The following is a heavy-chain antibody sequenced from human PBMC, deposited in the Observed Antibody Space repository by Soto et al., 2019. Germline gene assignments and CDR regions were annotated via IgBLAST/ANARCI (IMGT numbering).Heavy chain of an antibody. CDR2: ISSGSDTI. CDR3: ARVSKTLEDDY. J-gene: IGHJ4*01. D-gene: IGHD3-3*01. CDR1: GFTFSDYG. Sequence: EVQLVESGGGLVQPGGSLRLSCSVSGFTFSDYGVNWVRQAPGKGLEWISYISSGSDTIYYAESVHGRFTISRDDAKNSLFLQMNNLRNEDTAVYYCARVSKTLEDDYWGHGTLVNVSS. V-gene: IGHV3-48*02.